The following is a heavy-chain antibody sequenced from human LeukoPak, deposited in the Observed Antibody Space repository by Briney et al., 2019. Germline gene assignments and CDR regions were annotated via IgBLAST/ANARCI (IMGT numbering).Heavy chain of an antibody. CDR3: ARACSGGSCYSWGVNDAFDI. CDR2: IIPIFGTA. V-gene: IGHV1-69*13. D-gene: IGHD2-15*01. Sequence: SVKVSCKASGGTFSSYAISWVRQAPGQGLEWMGGIIPIFGTANYAQKFQGRVTITADESTSTAYMELSSLRSEDTAVYYCARACSGGSCYSWGVNDAFDIWGQGTMVTVSS. CDR1: GGTFSSYA. J-gene: IGHJ3*02.